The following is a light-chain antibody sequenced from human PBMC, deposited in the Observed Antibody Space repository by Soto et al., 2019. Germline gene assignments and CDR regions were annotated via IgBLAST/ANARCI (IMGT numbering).Light chain of an antibody. CDR3: QQRINWPLS. Sequence: EIVLTQSPDTLSLSAGERATLSCRASQSVSSYLAWYQQKPGQAPRLLIYDASNRATGIPARFSGSGSGTDFTLTISSLEPADFAVYFCQQRINWPLSFGGGTKVEIK. V-gene: IGKV3-11*01. CDR1: QSVSSY. J-gene: IGKJ4*01. CDR2: DAS.